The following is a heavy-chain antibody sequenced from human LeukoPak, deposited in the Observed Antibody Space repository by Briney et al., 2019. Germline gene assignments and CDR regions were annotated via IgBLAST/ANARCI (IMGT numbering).Heavy chain of an antibody. Sequence: GASVKVSCKASGGTFSSYAISWVRQAPGQGLEWMGGIIPIFGTANYAQKFQGRVTITADESTSTAYMELSSLRSEDTAVYYCARDPDYGGTRLVDYWGQGTLVTASS. V-gene: IGHV1-69*13. D-gene: IGHD4-23*01. J-gene: IGHJ4*02. CDR1: GGTFSSYA. CDR2: IIPIFGTA. CDR3: ARDPDYGGTRLVDY.